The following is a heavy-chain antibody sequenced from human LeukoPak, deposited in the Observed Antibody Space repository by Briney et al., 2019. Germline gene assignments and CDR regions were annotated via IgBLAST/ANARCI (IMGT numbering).Heavy chain of an antibody. V-gene: IGHV3-30-3*01. J-gene: IGHJ4*02. CDR1: GFTFSSYA. Sequence: GGSLRLSCAASGFTFSSYAMHWVRQAPGKGLEWVAVISYDGSNKYYADSVKGRFTISRDNSKNTLYLQMNSLRAEDTAVYYCARGVRPTSMARGVRYFDYWGQGTLVTVSS. CDR2: ISYDGSNK. CDR3: ARGVRPTSMARGVRYFDY. D-gene: IGHD3-10*01.